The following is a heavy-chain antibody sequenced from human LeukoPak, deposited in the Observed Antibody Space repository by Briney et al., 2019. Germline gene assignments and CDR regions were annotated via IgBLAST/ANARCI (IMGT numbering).Heavy chain of an antibody. V-gene: IGHV3-74*01. CDR3: ARPGYSYGQFEY. J-gene: IGHJ4*02. CDR2: INTDGSST. D-gene: IGHD5-18*01. Sequence: GGSLRLSCAASGFTFSKYWMHWVRQAPGKGLVWVSRINTDGSSTDYADSVKGRFSISRDNAKNTLYLQINSLRAEDTAVYYCARPGYSYGQFEYWSQGALVTVTP. CDR1: GFTFSKYW.